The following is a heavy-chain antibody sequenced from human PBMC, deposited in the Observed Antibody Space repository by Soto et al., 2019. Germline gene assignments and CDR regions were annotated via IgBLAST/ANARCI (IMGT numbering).Heavy chain of an antibody. CDR3: AKVSGLPRAEVAYGTYYYYGMDV. Sequence: GGSLRLSCAASGFTFSSYAMSWVRQAPGKGLEWVSAISGSGGSTYYADPVKGRFTISRDNSKNTLYLQMNSLRAEDTAVYYCAKVSGLPRAEVAYGTYYYYGMDVWGQGTTVTVSS. V-gene: IGHV3-23*01. J-gene: IGHJ6*02. CDR1: GFTFSSYA. CDR2: ISGSGGST. D-gene: IGHD3-10*01.